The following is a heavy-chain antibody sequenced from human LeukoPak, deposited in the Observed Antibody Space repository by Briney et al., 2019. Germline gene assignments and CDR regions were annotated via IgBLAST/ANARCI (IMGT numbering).Heavy chain of an antibody. CDR3: ARSGDY. J-gene: IGHJ4*02. CDR2: IKQDGSEK. V-gene: IGHV3-7*01. Sequence: GGSLRLSCAASGFTFSSYGMHWVRQAPGKGLEWVANIKQDGSEKYYVDSVKGRFTISRDNAKNSLYLQMSSLRAEDTALYYCARSGDYWGQGTLVTVSS. CDR1: GFTFSSYG.